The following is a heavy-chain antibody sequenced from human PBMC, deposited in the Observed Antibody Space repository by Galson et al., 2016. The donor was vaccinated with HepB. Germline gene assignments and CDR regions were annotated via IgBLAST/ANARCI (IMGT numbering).Heavy chain of an antibody. CDR1: GFTFSHYG. J-gene: IGHJ2*01. CDR3: ARDQGGGPWYFYL. Sequence: SLRLSCAASGFTFSHYGMHWVRQAPGKGLEWVAVIWFDGSKEYHADSVKGRFTISRDNSNNTLYLEMNSLRAEDTAVYYCARDQGGGPWYFYLWGRGTLVTVSS. CDR2: IWFDGSKE. D-gene: IGHD4-23*01. V-gene: IGHV3-33*01.